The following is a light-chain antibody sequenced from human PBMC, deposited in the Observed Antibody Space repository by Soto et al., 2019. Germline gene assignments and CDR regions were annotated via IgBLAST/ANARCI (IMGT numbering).Light chain of an antibody. CDR1: QSISSW. J-gene: IGKJ1*01. V-gene: IGKV1-5*03. CDR3: QQYNDNWT. CDR2: KAS. Sequence: DIQMTQSPSTLSASVGDRVTITCRASQSISSWLAWYQQKPGKAPRLLIYKASNLESGVPSRFSGSGSGTEFTLTISSLQPDDSATYYCQQYNDNWTFGQGTKVDTK.